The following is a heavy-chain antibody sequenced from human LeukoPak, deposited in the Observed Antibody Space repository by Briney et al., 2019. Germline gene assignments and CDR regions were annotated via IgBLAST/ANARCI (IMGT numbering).Heavy chain of an antibody. CDR3: ARDNDLGFGDTLEY. V-gene: IGHV3-21*01. CDR2: ISSSSSYI. D-gene: IGHD3-10*01. CDR1: GFTFSSYS. Sequence: GGSLRLSCAASGFTFSSYSMNWVRQAPGRGLEWVSSISSSSSYIYYADSVKGRFTISRDNAKNSLYLQMNSLRDEDTAVYYCARDNDLGFGDTLEYWGQGTLGTVSS. J-gene: IGHJ4*02.